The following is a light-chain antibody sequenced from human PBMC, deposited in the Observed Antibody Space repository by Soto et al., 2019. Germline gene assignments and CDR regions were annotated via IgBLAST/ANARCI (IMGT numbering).Light chain of an antibody. CDR1: SSDVCGYNY. J-gene: IGLJ1*01. Sequence: QSALTQPASVSGSPGQSITISCTGTSSDVCGYNYVSWYQQHPGKAPILMIYDVSNRPSGVSNRFSCAKSGNTASLTISVLQAEDEADYYWRSDTRSSTLVFGTGTKLTVL. V-gene: IGLV2-14*01. CDR3: RSDTRSSTLV. CDR2: DVS.